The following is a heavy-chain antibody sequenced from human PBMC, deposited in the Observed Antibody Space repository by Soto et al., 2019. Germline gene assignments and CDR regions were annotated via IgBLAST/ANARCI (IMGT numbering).Heavy chain of an antibody. Sequence: PGGSLRLSCVVSGISFDDYAMHWVRQVPGKGLEWVSGINWDSGDIGYADSVKGRFTISRDNAKNSLYLRMNSLKTEDTALYYCAKDTAPGFYDANGHLDYWGQGTPVTVSS. V-gene: IGHV3-9*01. J-gene: IGHJ4*02. D-gene: IGHD2-8*01. CDR3: AKDTAPGFYDANGHLDY. CDR1: GISFDDYA. CDR2: INWDSGDI.